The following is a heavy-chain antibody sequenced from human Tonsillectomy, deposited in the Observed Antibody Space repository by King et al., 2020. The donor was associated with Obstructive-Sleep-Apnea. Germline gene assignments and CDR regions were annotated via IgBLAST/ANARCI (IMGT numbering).Heavy chain of an antibody. CDR3: ARDLTYYYGSGFDP. CDR1: GGSINNYY. CDR2: MYYSGST. V-gene: IGHV4-59*01. Sequence: QLQESGPGLVKPSETLSLTCTVSGGSINNYYWTWIRQPPGKGLEWIGYMYYSGSTNYNPSLKSRVTMSVETSKNQFSLKLSSVTAADTAVYYCARDLTYYYGSGFDPWGQGTLVTVSS. J-gene: IGHJ5*02. D-gene: IGHD3-10*01.